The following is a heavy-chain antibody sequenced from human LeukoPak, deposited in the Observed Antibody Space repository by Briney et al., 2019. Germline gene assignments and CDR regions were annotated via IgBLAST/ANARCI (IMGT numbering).Heavy chain of an antibody. Sequence: PSETLSLTCTVSGGSISSYYWSWIRQPPGKGLEWIGYIYYSGSTNYNPSLKSRVTISVDTSKNQFSLKLSSVTAADTAVYYCARGSLYCSSTSCSHFDYWGQGTLVTVSS. J-gene: IGHJ4*02. CDR1: GGSISSYY. CDR2: IYYSGST. V-gene: IGHV4-59*01. CDR3: ARGSLYCSSTSCSHFDY. D-gene: IGHD2-2*01.